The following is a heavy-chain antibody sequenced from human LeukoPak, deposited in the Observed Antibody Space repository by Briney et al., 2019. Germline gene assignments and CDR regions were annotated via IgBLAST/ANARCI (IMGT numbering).Heavy chain of an antibody. CDR3: AKFGCSSTSCEDFDY. J-gene: IGHJ4*02. V-gene: IGHV3-30*02. CDR1: GFTFSNYG. Sequence: GGSLRLSCAASGFTFSNYGIHWVRQAPGKGLEWVAFVRSDGGIKYYADSVKGRFTISRDNSRTTVYLQMNSLRAEDTAVYYCAKFGCSSTSCEDFDYWGQGTLVTVSS. D-gene: IGHD2-2*01. CDR2: VRSDGGIK.